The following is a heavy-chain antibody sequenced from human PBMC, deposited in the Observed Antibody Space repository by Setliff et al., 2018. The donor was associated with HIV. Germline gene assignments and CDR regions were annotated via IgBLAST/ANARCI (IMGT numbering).Heavy chain of an antibody. CDR2: VIPIFGTT. J-gene: IGHJ2*01. CDR3: AKESTIAARPARYFDL. CDR1: GGTFSSYG. Sequence: SVKVSCKASGGTFSSYGISWVRQAPGQGLEWMGGVIPIFGTTNYAQKFQGRVTITADESTSTVYMDLSSLGSEDTAMYYCAKESTIAARPARYFDLWGRGTLVTVSS. V-gene: IGHV1-69*13. D-gene: IGHD6-6*01.